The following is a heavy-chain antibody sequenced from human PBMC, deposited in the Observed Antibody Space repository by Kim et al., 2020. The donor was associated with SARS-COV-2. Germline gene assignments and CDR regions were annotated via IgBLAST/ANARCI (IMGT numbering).Heavy chain of an antibody. D-gene: IGHD3-22*01. Sequence: GGSLRLSCAASGFTFSSYGMHWVRQAPGKGLEWVAVIWYDGSNKYYADSVKGRFTISRDNSKNTLYLQMNSLRAEDTAVYYCATRFYYDSRYEYFQHWGQGTLVTVSS. CDR1: GFTFSSYG. CDR2: IWYDGSNK. V-gene: IGHV3-33*08. CDR3: ATRFYYDSRYEYFQH. J-gene: IGHJ1*01.